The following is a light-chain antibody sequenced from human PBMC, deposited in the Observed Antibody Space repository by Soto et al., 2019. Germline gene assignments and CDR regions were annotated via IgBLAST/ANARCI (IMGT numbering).Light chain of an antibody. V-gene: IGKV1-39*01. Sequence: DIQMTQSPSSLSASVGDRVTITCRASQSISSYLNWYQQKQGKAPKVLIYAASSLQSGGPSRFSGSGSGTDFTLTISSLQPEDCATYYCQQSYSTPYTVGQGTKLEIK. CDR1: QSISSY. CDR3: QQSYSTPYT. CDR2: AAS. J-gene: IGKJ2*01.